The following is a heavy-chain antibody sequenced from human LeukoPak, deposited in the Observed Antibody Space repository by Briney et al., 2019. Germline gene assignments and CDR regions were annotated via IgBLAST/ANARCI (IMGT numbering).Heavy chain of an antibody. CDR1: GFTFSSYG. CDR2: IWYDGSNK. D-gene: IGHD1-26*01. Sequence: GGSLRLSCGASGFTFSSYGMHWVRQAPGKGLEWVAVIWYDGSNKYYADSVKGRFTISRDNSKNTLYLQMNSLRAEDTAVYYCARARGSYYNGYFQHWGQGTLVTVSS. V-gene: IGHV3-33*01. CDR3: ARARGSYYNGYFQH. J-gene: IGHJ1*01.